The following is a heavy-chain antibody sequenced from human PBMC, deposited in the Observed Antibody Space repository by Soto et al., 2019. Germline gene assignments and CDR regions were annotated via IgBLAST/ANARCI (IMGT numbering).Heavy chain of an antibody. V-gene: IGHV4-34*01. J-gene: IGHJ4*02. D-gene: IGHD2-8*02. CDR3: ARDKITGLFDY. Sequence: SETLSLTCAVYGGSFSGYQWTWIRQPPGTGLEWIGEINHSGSTNYNPSLKSRVTKSEDTSKNQFSLKLTSVTAADTAVYYCARDKITGLFDYWGQGTLVTVSS. CDR1: GGSFSGYQ. CDR2: INHSGST.